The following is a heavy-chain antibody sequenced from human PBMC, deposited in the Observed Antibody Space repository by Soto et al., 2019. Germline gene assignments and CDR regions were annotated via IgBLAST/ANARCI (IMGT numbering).Heavy chain of an antibody. V-gene: IGHV4-59*01. CDR3: ASNGVASGTTDY. D-gene: IGHD1-7*01. J-gene: IGHJ4*02. CDR1: GGSISSYY. CDR2: ISYSGST. Sequence: QMQLQESGPGLVKPSETLSLACTVSGGSISSYYWSWIRQPPGKGLEWIGYISYSGSTNYNPSLKSRVTTSVDTTNSQFSLKLSSVTAADTAVYYCASNGVASGTTDYWGQGTLVTVSS.